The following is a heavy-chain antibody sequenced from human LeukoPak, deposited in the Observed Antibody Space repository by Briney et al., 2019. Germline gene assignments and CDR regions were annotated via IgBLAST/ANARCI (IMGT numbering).Heavy chain of an antibody. Sequence: SETLSLTCAVYGGSFSGYYWSWIRQPPGKGLEWIGEINHSGSTYYNPSLKSRVTISVDTSKNQFSLKLSSVTAADTAVYYCARLRGFGISYYFDYWGQGTLVTVSS. V-gene: IGHV4-34*01. J-gene: IGHJ4*02. D-gene: IGHD3-10*01. CDR3: ARLRGFGISYYFDY. CDR2: INHSGST. CDR1: GGSFSGYY.